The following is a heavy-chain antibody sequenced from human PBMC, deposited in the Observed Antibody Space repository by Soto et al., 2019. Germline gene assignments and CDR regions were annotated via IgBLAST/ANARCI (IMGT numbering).Heavy chain of an antibody. CDR2: ISGSGVGT. CDR3: AKEELERQGSGFDY. J-gene: IGHJ4*02. CDR1: GFTFSSYA. Sequence: EVQLLESGGGLVQPGGSLRLSCAASGFTFSSYAMSWVRQAPGKGLEWVSGISGSGVGTYYADSVKGRFTISRDNSKNPLYLQMNSLRAEDTAVYYCAKEELERQGSGFDYWGQGTLVTVSS. D-gene: IGHD1-1*01. V-gene: IGHV3-23*01.